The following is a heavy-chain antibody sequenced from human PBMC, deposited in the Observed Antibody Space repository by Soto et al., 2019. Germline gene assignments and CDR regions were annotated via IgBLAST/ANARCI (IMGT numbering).Heavy chain of an antibody. V-gene: IGHV1-69*06. CDR3: ASSRALRDCFDY. CDR1: GVTFSSYA. Sequence: QVQLVQSGAEVKNPGSSVKVSCKASGVTFSSYAISWVRQAPGQGLEWMGGIIPIFGTANYAQKFQGRVTITADKCTSTAYMELISLRSEDTAVYYCASSRALRDCFDYWGQGTLVTVSS. CDR2: IIPIFGTA. J-gene: IGHJ4*02. D-gene: IGHD2-2*01.